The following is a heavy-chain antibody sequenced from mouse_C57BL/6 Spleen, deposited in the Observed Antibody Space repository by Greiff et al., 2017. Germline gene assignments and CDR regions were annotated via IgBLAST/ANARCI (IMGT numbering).Heavy chain of an antibody. CDR2: ITPSTGGT. J-gene: IGHJ2*01. V-gene: IGHV1-42*01. D-gene: IGHD1-1*01. CDR1: GYSFTGYY. Sequence: EVQLQQSGPELVKPGASVKISCTASGYSFTGYYMNWVKQSPEKSLEWIGEITPSTGGTTYNQKFKAKATFSVDNSSSTTYMQLKSLTSEDSEVYYCARWNYGSSLPFDYWGQGTTLTVSS. CDR3: ARWNYGSSLPFDY.